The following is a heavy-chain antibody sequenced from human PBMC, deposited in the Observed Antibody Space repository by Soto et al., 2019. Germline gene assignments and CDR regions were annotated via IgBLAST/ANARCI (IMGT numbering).Heavy chain of an antibody. CDR2: INPASTST. J-gene: IGHJ4*02. V-gene: IGHV1-46*01. Sequence: QVQLVQSGAEVKKPGASVKVSCRTSGYTFTHYYIHWVRQAPGQGLEWLGIINPASTSTNYAQEFQGRVTLTMDTSTTTVYMELSGLRTEDTAIFYCARDLAAGDHWGQGTLVTVFS. CDR3: ARDLAAGDH. CDR1: GYTFTHYY. D-gene: IGHD6-13*01.